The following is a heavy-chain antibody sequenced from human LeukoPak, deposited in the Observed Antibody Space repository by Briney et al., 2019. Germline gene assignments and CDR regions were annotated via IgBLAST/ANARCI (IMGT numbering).Heavy chain of an antibody. V-gene: IGHV3-64*04. Sequence: GGSLRLSCSASGFTFNRFYLHWVRQAPGKGLEFVSHISSNGATTYYADSVKGRFTISRDNSKNTLHLQMNSLRAGDTAVYYCAKDGARGSGSSRYFDHWGQGTLVTVSS. CDR1: GFTFNRFY. D-gene: IGHD3-10*01. J-gene: IGHJ4*02. CDR3: AKDGARGSGSSRYFDH. CDR2: ISSNGATT.